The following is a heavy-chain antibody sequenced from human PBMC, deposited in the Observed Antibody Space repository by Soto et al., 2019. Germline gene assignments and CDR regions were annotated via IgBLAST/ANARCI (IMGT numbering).Heavy chain of an antibody. CDR3: ARVSMTLTTIDY. CDR2: ISSSSSYT. Sequence: PGGSLRLSCAASGFTFSDYYMSWIRQAPGKGLEWVSYISSSSSYTNYADSVKGRFTISRDNAKNSLYLQMNSLRAEDTAVYYCARVSMTLTTIDYWGQGTLVTVSS. V-gene: IGHV3-11*06. CDR1: GFTFSDYY. J-gene: IGHJ4*02. D-gene: IGHD3-22*01.